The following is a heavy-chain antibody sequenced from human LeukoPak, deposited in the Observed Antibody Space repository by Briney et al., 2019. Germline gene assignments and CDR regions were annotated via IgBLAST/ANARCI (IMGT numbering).Heavy chain of an antibody. CDR3: ARDQVGATPDY. Sequence: PGGSLRLSCAASGFTFSSYWMSWVRQAPGKGLEWVANIKQDGSEKYYVDSVKGRFTISRGNAKNSLYLQMNSLRAEDTAVYYCARDQVGATPDYWGQGTLVTVSS. CDR1: GFTFSSYW. D-gene: IGHD1-26*01. J-gene: IGHJ4*02. V-gene: IGHV3-7*01. CDR2: IKQDGSEK.